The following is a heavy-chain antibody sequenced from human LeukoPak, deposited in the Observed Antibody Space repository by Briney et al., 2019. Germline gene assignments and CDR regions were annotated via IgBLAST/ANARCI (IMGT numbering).Heavy chain of an antibody. CDR3: ARAVGYGDLRPGGY. D-gene: IGHD4-17*01. CDR2: IIPIFGTA. Sequence: ASVKVSCKASGGTFSSYAISWVRQAPGQGLEWMGGIIPIFGTANYAQKFQGRVTITADKPTSTAYMELSSLRSEDTAVYYCARAVGYGDLRPGGYWGQGTLVTVSS. CDR1: GGTFSSYA. V-gene: IGHV1-69*06. J-gene: IGHJ4*02.